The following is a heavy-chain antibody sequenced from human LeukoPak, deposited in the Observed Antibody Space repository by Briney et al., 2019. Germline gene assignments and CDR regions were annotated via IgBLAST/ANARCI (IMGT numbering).Heavy chain of an antibody. V-gene: IGHV1-8*02. D-gene: IGHD3-22*01. Sequence: ASVKVSCKASGYTFTSYDINWVRQATGQGLEWMGWMNPNSGNTGYAQKFQGRVTMTRDMSTSTVYMELSSLRSEDTAVYYCARGLYDSSGYMDYWGQGTLVTVSS. CDR2: MNPNSGNT. J-gene: IGHJ4*02. CDR1: GYTFTSYD. CDR3: ARGLYDSSGYMDY.